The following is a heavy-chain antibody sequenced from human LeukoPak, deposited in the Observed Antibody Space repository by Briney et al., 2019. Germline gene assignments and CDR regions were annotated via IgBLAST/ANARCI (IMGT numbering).Heavy chain of an antibody. J-gene: IGHJ4*02. V-gene: IGHV3-23*01. Sequence: PGGSLRFSCAASGFTFSIYSMNWVRQAPGKGLEWVSAISGSGGSTYYTDSVKGRFTISRDNSKNTLYLQMNSLRAEDTAVYYCAKDPIGVAAKRGLDYWGQGTLVTVSS. D-gene: IGHD6-19*01. CDR3: AKDPIGVAAKRGLDY. CDR2: ISGSGGST. CDR1: GFTFSIYS.